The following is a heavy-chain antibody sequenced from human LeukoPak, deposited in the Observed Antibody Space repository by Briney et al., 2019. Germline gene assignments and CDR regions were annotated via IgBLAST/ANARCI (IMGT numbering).Heavy chain of an antibody. D-gene: IGHD5-18*01. CDR3: ARDRYSYGYPYYGMDV. Sequence: SGTLSLTCAVSGGSISSSNWWSWVRQPPGKGLEWIGEIYHSGSTNYNPSLKSRVTISVDKSKNQFSLKLSSVTAADTAVYYCARDRYSYGYPYYGMDVWGQGTTVTVSS. V-gene: IGHV4-4*02. J-gene: IGHJ6*02. CDR2: IYHSGST. CDR1: GGSISSSNW.